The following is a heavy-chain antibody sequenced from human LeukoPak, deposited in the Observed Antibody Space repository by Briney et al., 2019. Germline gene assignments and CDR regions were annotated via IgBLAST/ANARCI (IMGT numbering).Heavy chain of an antibody. Sequence: GGSLRLSCAASGFTFGSYWMHWVRQVPGKGLVWVSRIDTDGSNTNYADSVKGRFTISRDNSKNTLYLQMNSLRAEDTAVYYCARYFYDFWSGYIDYWGQGTLVTVSS. D-gene: IGHD3-3*01. J-gene: IGHJ4*02. CDR2: IDTDGSNT. CDR3: ARYFYDFWSGYIDY. CDR1: GFTFGSYW. V-gene: IGHV3-74*01.